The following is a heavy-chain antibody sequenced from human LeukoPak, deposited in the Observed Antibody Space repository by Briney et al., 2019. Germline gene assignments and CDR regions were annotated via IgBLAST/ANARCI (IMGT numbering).Heavy chain of an antibody. D-gene: IGHD3-22*01. J-gene: IGHJ4*02. CDR2: ISGSGGST. CDR3: AKVVVISYYFDY. Sequence: PGGSLRLSCAASGFTFSSYAMSWVRQAPGKGLEWVSGISGSGGSTYYADPVKGRFTISRDNSKNTLYLQMNSLRAEDTAVYYCAKVVVISYYFDYWGQGTLVTVSS. CDR1: GFTFSSYA. V-gene: IGHV3-23*01.